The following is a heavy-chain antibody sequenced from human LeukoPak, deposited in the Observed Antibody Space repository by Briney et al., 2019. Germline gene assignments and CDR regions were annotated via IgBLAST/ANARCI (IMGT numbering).Heavy chain of an antibody. CDR1: GFTFSSYG. CDR3: ARASYDSSGYYYNWFDP. D-gene: IGHD3-22*01. V-gene: IGHV3-33*01. CDR2: IWYDGSNK. J-gene: IGHJ5*02. Sequence: PGRSLGLSCAASGFTFSSYGMHWVRQAPGKGLEWVAVIWYDGSNKYYADSVKGRLTISRDNSKNTLYLQMNSLRAKDTAVYYCARASYDSSGYYYNWFDPWGQGTLVTVSS.